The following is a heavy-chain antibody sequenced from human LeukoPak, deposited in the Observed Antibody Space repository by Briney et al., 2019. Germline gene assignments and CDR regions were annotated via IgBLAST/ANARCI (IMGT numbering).Heavy chain of an antibody. CDR2: IRYDGSNK. Sequence: GGSLRLSCAASGFTFSSYGMHWVRQAPGKGLERVAFIRYDGSNKYYADSVKGRFTISRDNSKNTLYLQMNSLRAEDTAVYYCARKTAGYYYDSSGYSDYWGQGTLVTVSS. CDR3: ARKTAGYYYDSSGYSDY. CDR1: GFTFSSYG. D-gene: IGHD3-22*01. J-gene: IGHJ4*02. V-gene: IGHV3-30*02.